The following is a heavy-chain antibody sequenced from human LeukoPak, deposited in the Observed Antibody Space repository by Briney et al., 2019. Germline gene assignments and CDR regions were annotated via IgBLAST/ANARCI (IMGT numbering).Heavy chain of an antibody. Sequence: GGSLRLSCAASGFTFSSYWMSWVRQAPGKGLEWVANIKQDGSEKYYVDSVKGRFTISRDNAKNSLYLQMNSLRVEDTAVYYCAREGGGGGDCYYDYWGQGTLVTVSS. CDR3: AREGGGGGDCYYDY. J-gene: IGHJ4*02. D-gene: IGHD2-21*02. CDR1: GFTFSSYW. CDR2: IKQDGSEK. V-gene: IGHV3-7*01.